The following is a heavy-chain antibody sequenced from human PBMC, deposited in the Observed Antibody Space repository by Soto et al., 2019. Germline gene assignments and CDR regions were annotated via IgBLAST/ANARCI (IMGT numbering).Heavy chain of an antibody. CDR2: IYSGGST. Sequence: EVQLVESGGGLIQPGGSLRLSCAASGFTVSSHYMSWVRQAPGKGLEWVSVIYSGGSTYYADSVKGRFTISRDNSKNTLYLQMNSLRAEDTAVYYCAREGYSGSYYLGNWGQGTLVTVSS. D-gene: IGHD1-26*01. CDR3: AREGYSGSYYLGN. CDR1: GFTVSSHY. J-gene: IGHJ4*02. V-gene: IGHV3-53*01.